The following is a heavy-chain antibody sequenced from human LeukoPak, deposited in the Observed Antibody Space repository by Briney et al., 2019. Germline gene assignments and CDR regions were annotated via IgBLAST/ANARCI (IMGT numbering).Heavy chain of an antibody. CDR2: ISGSGGST. Sequence: GGSLRLSCEASGFTFSSYAMSWVRQAPGKGLEWVSAISGSGGSTYYADSVKGRFTISRDNSKNTLYLQMNSLRAEDTAVYYCAKDTKDYDFWSGYYTDAAFDIWGQGTMVTVSS. CDR3: AKDTKDYDFWSGYYTDAAFDI. D-gene: IGHD3-3*01. CDR1: GFTFSSYA. V-gene: IGHV3-23*01. J-gene: IGHJ3*02.